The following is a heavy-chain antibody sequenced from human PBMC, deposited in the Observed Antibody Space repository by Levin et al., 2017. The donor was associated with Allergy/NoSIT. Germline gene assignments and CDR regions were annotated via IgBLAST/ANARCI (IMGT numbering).Heavy chain of an antibody. D-gene: IGHD2-21*01. Sequence: GSLRLSCTVSDGSVNSDNFYWNWIRQPPGKGLEWIGYIRNSGYTNYNPSLKSRVTISVDTSMNQFSLKLSSVTAADTAIYYCARGIDAARVHYWGQGTLVTVSS. CDR3: ARGIDAARVHY. CDR2: IRNSGYT. V-gene: IGHV4-61*01. CDR1: DGSVNSDNFY. J-gene: IGHJ4*02.